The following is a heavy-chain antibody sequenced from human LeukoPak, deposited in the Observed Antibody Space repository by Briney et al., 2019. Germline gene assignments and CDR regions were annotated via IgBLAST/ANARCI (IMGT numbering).Heavy chain of an antibody. V-gene: IGHV4-4*07. CDR3: ARESRVVIGDGYHVDY. J-gene: IGHJ4*02. Sequence: PSETLSLTCFVSDDSITNYYWSWLRQPAGKGLEWIGRLYIGRGMEYNPSLKSRVTMSVDRANMQFSLRLTSVTAADTAAYYWARESRVVIGDGYHVDYWGPGTLITVSS. CDR1: DDSITNYY. CDR2: LYIGRGM. D-gene: IGHD2-21*01.